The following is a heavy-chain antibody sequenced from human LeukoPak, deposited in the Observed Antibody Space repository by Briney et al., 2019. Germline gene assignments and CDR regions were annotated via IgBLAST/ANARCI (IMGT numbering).Heavy chain of an antibody. Sequence: SETLSLTCTVSGGSISSSSYYWGWIRQPPGKGLEWIGSIYYSGSTYYNPSLKSRVTISVDTPKNQFSLKLSSVTAADTAVYYCARRMGIAVAGYYYYGMDVWGQGTTVTVSS. CDR2: IYYSGST. CDR1: GGSISSSSYY. V-gene: IGHV4-39*01. D-gene: IGHD6-19*01. CDR3: ARRMGIAVAGYYYYGMDV. J-gene: IGHJ6*02.